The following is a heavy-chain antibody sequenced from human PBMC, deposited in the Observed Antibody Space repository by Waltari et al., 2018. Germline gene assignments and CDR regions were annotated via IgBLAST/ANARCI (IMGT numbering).Heavy chain of an antibody. J-gene: IGHJ4*02. CDR3: ARDLPAGDIDY. CDR1: GFTFSSYE. V-gene: IGHV3-48*03. D-gene: IGHD6-13*01. Sequence: EVQLMESGGGLVQPGGSLRLACAASGFTFSSYEINWVRQAPGKGLEWVSYISSSGGTMFYAESVQGRFTISRDNAKSSLFLQIINARADDTAVYYCARDLPAGDIDYWGQGTLVTVSS. CDR2: ISSSGGTM.